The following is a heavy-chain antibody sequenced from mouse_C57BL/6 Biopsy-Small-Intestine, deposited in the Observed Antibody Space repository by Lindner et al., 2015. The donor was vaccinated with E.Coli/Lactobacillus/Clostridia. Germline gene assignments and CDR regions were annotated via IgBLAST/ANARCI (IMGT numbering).Heavy chain of an antibody. V-gene: IGHV1-81*01. J-gene: IGHJ2*01. D-gene: IGHD2-3*01. CDR2: IYPRSTNT. CDR1: GYTFTSYG. CDR3: ARGGYYDGSCDY. Sequence: VQLQESGAELARPGTSVKLSCKSSGYTFTSYGITWVKQRTGQGLEWIGEIYPRSTNTYYNEKFKGKATLTTDKSSSTAYMQLSSLTSEDSAVYFCARGGYYDGSCDYWGQGTTLTVSS.